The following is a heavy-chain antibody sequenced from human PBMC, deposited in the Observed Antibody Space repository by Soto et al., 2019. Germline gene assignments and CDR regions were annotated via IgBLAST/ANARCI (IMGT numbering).Heavy chain of an antibody. D-gene: IGHD2-2*01. Sequence: LRLSCAASGFTFSSYGMHWVRQAPGKGLEWVAVISYDGSNKYYADSVKGRFTISRDNSKNTLYLQMNSLRAEDTAVYYCAKIPAASKVSYYGMDVWGQGTTVTVSS. J-gene: IGHJ6*02. CDR3: AKIPAASKVSYYGMDV. CDR2: ISYDGSNK. V-gene: IGHV3-30*18. CDR1: GFTFSSYG.